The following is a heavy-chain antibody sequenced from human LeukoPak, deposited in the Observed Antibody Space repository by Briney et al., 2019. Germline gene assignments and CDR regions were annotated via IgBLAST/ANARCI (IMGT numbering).Heavy chain of an antibody. CDR3: ARVTSYGSGSY. V-gene: IGHV4-34*01. D-gene: IGHD3-10*01. Sequence: ASETLSLTCAVYGGSFSGYYWSWIRQPPGKGLEWIGEINHSGSTNYNPSLKSRVTISVDTSKNQFSLKLSSVTAADTAVYYCARVTSYGSGSYWGQGTLVTVSS. CDR2: INHSGST. J-gene: IGHJ4*02. CDR1: GGSFSGYY.